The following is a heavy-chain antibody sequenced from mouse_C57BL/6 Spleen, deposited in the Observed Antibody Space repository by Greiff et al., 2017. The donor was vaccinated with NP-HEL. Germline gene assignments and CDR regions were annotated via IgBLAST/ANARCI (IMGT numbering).Heavy chain of an antibody. Sequence: VQLQQPGTELVKPGASVKLSCKASGYTFTSYWMHWVKQRPGQGLEWIGNINPSNGGTNYNEKFKSKATLTVDKSSSTAYMPLSSLTSEDSAVYDCARSPVVATGYFDYWGQGTTLTVSS. D-gene: IGHD1-1*01. V-gene: IGHV1-53*01. CDR1: GYTFTSYW. CDR3: ARSPVVATGYFDY. J-gene: IGHJ2*01. CDR2: INPSNGGT.